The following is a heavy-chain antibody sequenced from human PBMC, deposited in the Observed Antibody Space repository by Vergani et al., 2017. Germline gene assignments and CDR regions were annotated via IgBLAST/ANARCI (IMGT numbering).Heavy chain of an antibody. Sequence: EVQLVESGGVVVQPGGSLRLSCAASGFTFDDYTMHWVRQAPGKGLEWVSLISWDGGSTYYADSVKGRFTIPRDNSKNSLYLQMNSLRTEDTALYYCAKGAMVRGVPFDYWGQGTLVTVSS. J-gene: IGHJ4*02. CDR3: AKGAMVRGVPFDY. CDR2: ISWDGGST. D-gene: IGHD3-10*01. CDR1: GFTFDDYT. V-gene: IGHV3-43*01.